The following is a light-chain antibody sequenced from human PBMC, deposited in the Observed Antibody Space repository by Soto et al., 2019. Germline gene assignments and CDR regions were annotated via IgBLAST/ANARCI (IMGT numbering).Light chain of an antibody. Sequence: QSALTQPASVSGSPGQSITISCTGTSSDVGGYNYFSWYQQHPGKAPKFIIYDVSNRPSGVSNRFSGSKSGNTASLTISGLQAEDEAEYYCSAYTTSNTRQIVFGTGTKLTVL. CDR2: DVS. CDR3: SAYTTSNTRQIV. V-gene: IGLV2-14*01. CDR1: SSDVGGYNY. J-gene: IGLJ1*01.